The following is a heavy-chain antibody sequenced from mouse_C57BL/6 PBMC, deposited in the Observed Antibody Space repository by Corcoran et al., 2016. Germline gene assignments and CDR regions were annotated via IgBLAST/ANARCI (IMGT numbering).Heavy chain of an antibody. Sequence: QVQLQQSGAELMKPGASVKLSCKATGYTFTGYWIEWVKQRPGHGLEWIGEILPGSGSTNYNEKFKGKATFTADTSSNTAYMQLSSLTTEDSAIYSWATIDYYCSRRYVDVWGTGTTVTVSS. CDR3: ATIDYYCSRRYVDV. CDR1: GYTFTGYW. J-gene: IGHJ1*03. D-gene: IGHD1-1*01. V-gene: IGHV1-9*01. CDR2: ILPGSGST.